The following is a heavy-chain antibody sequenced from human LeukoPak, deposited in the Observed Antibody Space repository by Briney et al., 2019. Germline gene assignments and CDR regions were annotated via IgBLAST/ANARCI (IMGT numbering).Heavy chain of an antibody. CDR2: IKRKSDGGTP. J-gene: IGHJ4*02. V-gene: IGHV3-15*01. CDR3: ATDQGFIYYFAY. CDR1: GFPFNNAW. Sequence: KSGGSLRLSCAASGFPFNNAWMSWVRQAPGKGLEWVGRIKRKSDGGTPDYAAPVEGRFTISRDDSKNTLYLQMSSLKTEDTAVYYCATDQGFIYYFAYWGQETLVTVSS. D-gene: IGHD3-10*01.